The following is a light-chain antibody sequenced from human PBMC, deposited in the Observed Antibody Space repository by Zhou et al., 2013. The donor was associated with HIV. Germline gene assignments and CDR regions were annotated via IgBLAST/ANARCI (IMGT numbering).Light chain of an antibody. CDR1: QSLLHSNGYNY. V-gene: IGKV2-28*01. Sequence: DTVMTQSPLSLPVTPGEPASISCRSSQSLLHSNGYNYLNWYLQKPGQSPQLLIYLGSSRASGVPDRFSGSGSGTDFTLKISRVEAEDVGVYYCMQALQSPLTFGQGTTVEIQ. CDR3: MQALQSPLT. CDR2: LGS. J-gene: IGKJ1*01.